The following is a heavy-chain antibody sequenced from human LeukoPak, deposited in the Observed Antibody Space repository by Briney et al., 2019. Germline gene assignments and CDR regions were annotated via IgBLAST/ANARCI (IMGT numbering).Heavy chain of an antibody. J-gene: IGHJ4*02. V-gene: IGHV3-30*04. CDR3: AKDLTGYSSGSY. CDR1: GFTFSSYA. CDR2: ILYDGSKE. D-gene: IGHD6-19*01. Sequence: GGSLRLSCAASGFTFSSYAMHWVRQAPGKGLEWVAIILYDGSKEYYADSVKGRFTISRDNSKNTLYLQMNSLRAEDTAVYYCAKDLTGYSSGSYWGQGTLVTVSS.